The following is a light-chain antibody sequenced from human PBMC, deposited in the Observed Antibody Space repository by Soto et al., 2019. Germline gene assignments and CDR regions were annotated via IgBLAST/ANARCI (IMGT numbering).Light chain of an antibody. CDR3: ATWDGRLNEWV. Sequence: QSVLTQPPSASGTPGQRVTISCSGSSSNIGSSTVNWYQQLPGTAPKLLIYADDQRPSGVPDRFSGSKSGTSASLAISGLQSEDEADYYCATWDGRLNEWVFGGGTKLTVL. CDR1: SSNIGSST. J-gene: IGLJ3*02. CDR2: ADD. V-gene: IGLV1-44*01.